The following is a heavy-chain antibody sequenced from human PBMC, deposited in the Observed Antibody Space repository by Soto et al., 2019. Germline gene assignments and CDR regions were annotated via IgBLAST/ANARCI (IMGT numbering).Heavy chain of an antibody. CDR2: IIPILGIA. Sequence: QVQLVQSGAEVKKPGSSVKVSCKASGGTFSSYTISWVRQAPGQGLEWMGRIIPILGIANYAQKFQGRVTITADKSTSTAYMELSSLRSEDTAVYYCARDKSGGSYSPFDYWGQGTLVTVSS. CDR3: ARDKSGGSYSPFDY. D-gene: IGHD1-26*01. CDR1: GGTFSSYT. J-gene: IGHJ4*02. V-gene: IGHV1-69*08.